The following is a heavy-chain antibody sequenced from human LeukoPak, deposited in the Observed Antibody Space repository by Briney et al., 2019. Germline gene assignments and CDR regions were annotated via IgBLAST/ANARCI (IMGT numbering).Heavy chain of an antibody. D-gene: IGHD2-21*02. CDR3: AKDRWYGGNSYWYFDL. CDR1: GITFRDYW. J-gene: IGHJ2*01. CDR2: ISTSGSTT. Sequence: GGSLRLSCAASGITFRDYWMSWIRQAPGKGLEWVSCISTSGSTTYYADSVKGRFTISRDNSKNTLYLQMNSLRAEDTAVYYCAKDRWYGGNSYWYFDLWGRGTLVTVSS. V-gene: IGHV3-11*01.